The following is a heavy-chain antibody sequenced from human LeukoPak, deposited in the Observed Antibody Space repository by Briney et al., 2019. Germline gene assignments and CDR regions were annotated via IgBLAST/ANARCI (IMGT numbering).Heavy chain of an antibody. D-gene: IGHD3/OR15-3a*01. CDR3: ARDFNPWTHDY. Sequence: SETLSLTCTVSGGSISSSSYYWGWIRQPPGKGLEWIGSIYYSGSTYYNPSLKSRVTISVDTSKNQFSLKLSSVTAADTAVYYCARDFNPWTHDYWGQGTLVTVSS. CDR2: IYYSGST. V-gene: IGHV4-39*07. CDR1: GGSISSSSYY. J-gene: IGHJ4*02.